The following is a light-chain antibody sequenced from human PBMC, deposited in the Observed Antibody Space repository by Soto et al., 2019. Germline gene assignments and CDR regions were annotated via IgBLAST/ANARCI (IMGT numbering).Light chain of an antibody. V-gene: IGKV3-15*01. CDR3: QQYNNRPWT. J-gene: IGKJ1*01. CDR1: QSVSSN. CDR2: GAS. Sequence: EIVMTQSPATLSVSPGERATLSCRASQSVSSNLAWYQQKPGQAPRLLIYGASTRATGIPARFSGSGSGTAFTLTISSLQSEDFEVYYCQQYNNRPWTFGQGTKVDIK.